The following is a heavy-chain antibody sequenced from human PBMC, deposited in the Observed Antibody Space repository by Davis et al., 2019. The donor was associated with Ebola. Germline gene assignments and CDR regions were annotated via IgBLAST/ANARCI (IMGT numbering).Heavy chain of an antibody. CDR2: INPNSGGT. J-gene: IGHJ4*02. Sequence: ASVKVSCKASGYTFTGYYMHWVRQAPGQGLEWLGWINPNSGGTDYAQKFQGRVTMTRDTSTSTVYMELSSLRSEDTAVYYCARGGPGDRRYFYWGQGTLVTVSS. CDR1: GYTFTGYY. V-gene: IGHV1-2*02. CDR3: ARGGPGDRRYFY. D-gene: IGHD7-27*01.